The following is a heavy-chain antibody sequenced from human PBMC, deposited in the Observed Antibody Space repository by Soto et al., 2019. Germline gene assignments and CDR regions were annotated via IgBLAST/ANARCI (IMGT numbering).Heavy chain of an antibody. CDR2: IDWDDDK. J-gene: IGHJ4*02. Sequence: SGPTLVNPTQTLTLTCTFSGFSLSTSGMCVSWIRQPPGKALEWLARIDWDDDKYYSTSLKTRLAISKDTSKNQVVLTMTNMDTVDTSAYCCARIGTRTRSYLYFWGQGTLVPVCS. V-gene: IGHV2-70*11. CDR1: GFSLSTSGMC. D-gene: IGHD1-1*01. CDR3: ARIGTRTRSYLYF.